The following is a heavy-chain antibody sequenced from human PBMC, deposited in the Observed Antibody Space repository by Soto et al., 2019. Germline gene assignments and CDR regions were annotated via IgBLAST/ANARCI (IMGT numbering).Heavy chain of an antibody. CDR3: ARGGAVAGTGWFDP. Sequence: NPSETLSLTCAVYGGSFSGYYWSSIRQPPGKGLEWIGEINHSGSTNYNPSLKSRVTISVDTSKNQFSLKLSSVTAADTAVYYCARGGAVAGTGWFDPWGQGTLVTVSS. V-gene: IGHV4-34*01. CDR2: INHSGST. J-gene: IGHJ5*02. CDR1: GGSFSGYY. D-gene: IGHD6-19*01.